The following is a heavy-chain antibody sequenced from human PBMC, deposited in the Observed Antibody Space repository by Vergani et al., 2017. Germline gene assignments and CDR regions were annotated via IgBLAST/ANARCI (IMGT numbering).Heavy chain of an antibody. V-gene: IGHV4-4*09. Sequence: QVQLQESGPGLVKPSETLSLTCTVSGGSISSYYWSWIRQPPGKGLEWIGYIYTSGSTTYNPSLKSRVTILVDTSKNQFSLKLSSVTGADTAVYYWARRDSSGWYSTYYYYGMDVWGQGTTVTVSS. CDR3: ARRDSSGWYSTYYYYGMDV. CDR2: IYTSGST. CDR1: GGSISSYY. J-gene: IGHJ6*02. D-gene: IGHD6-19*01.